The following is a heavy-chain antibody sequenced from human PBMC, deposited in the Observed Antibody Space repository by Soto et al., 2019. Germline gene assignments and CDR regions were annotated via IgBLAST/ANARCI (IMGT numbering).Heavy chain of an antibody. CDR3: AKDNCVSTSCYCLYNRFDP. CDR1: GFTFSSYG. V-gene: IGHV3-30*18. CDR2: IAYDGSKK. D-gene: IGHD2-2*01. Sequence: QVQLVESGGGVVQPGRSLRLSCVASGFTFSSYGMHWVRQAPGKGLEWVAVIAYDGSKKYYADSVKGRFTISRDNSKNPLYMKMNSLRAEDTAVYYCAKDNCVSTSCYCLYNRFDPWGQGTLVSVSS. J-gene: IGHJ5*02.